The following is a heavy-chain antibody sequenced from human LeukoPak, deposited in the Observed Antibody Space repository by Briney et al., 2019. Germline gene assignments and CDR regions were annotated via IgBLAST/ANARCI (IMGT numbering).Heavy chain of an antibody. CDR1: GYTFTGYY. D-gene: IGHD2-15*01. CDR3: ARPDSVGAFDI. Sequence: ASVKVSCKASGYTFTGYYMHWVRQAPGQGLEWMGIINPSGGSTSYAQKFQGRVTMTRDTSTSTVYMELSSLRSEDTAVYYCARPDSVGAFDIWGQGTMVTVSS. CDR2: INPSGGST. J-gene: IGHJ3*02. V-gene: IGHV1-46*01.